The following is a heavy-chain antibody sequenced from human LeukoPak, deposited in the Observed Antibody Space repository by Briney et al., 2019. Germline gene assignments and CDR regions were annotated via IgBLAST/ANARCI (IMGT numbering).Heavy chain of an antibody. Sequence: GGSLRLSCAASGFTFSSSGMNWVRQAPGKGLEWVSYISSSRSYIYYADSVKGRFTISRDNAKKSLYLQMNSLRAEDTAVYYCARYAAGAGSYFDYWGQGTLVTVSS. CDR2: ISSSRSYI. J-gene: IGHJ4*02. V-gene: IGHV3-21*01. CDR1: GFTFSSSG. D-gene: IGHD6-13*01. CDR3: ARYAAGAGSYFDY.